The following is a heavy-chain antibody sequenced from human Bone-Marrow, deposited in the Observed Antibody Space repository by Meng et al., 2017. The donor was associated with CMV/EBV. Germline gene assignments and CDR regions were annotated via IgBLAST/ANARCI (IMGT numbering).Heavy chain of an antibody. CDR1: GFTFSSYS. V-gene: IGHV3-21*01. D-gene: IGHD3-3*01. CDR3: ARGQLLITIFGVVTNHWFDP. CDR2: ISSSSYI. Sequence: GGSLRLSCAASGFTFSSYSMNWVRQAPGKGLEWVSSISSSSYIYYADSVKGRFTISRDNAKNTLFLQMNSLRAEDTAVYYCARGQLLITIFGVVTNHWFDPWGQGTLVTFYS. J-gene: IGHJ5*02.